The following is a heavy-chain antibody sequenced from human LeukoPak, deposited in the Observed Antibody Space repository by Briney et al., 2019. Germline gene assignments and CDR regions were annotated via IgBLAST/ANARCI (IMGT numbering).Heavy chain of an antibody. CDR1: GFTFSSYW. J-gene: IGHJ4*02. Sequence: GGSLRLSCAASGFTFSSYWMSWVRQAPGKGLEWVANIKQDGSEKYYVDSVKGRFTISRDNAKNSLYLQMNSRRAEDTAVYYCARKRGSYCSGGSCFYFDYWGQGTLVTVSS. D-gene: IGHD2-15*01. CDR3: ARKRGSYCSGGSCFYFDY. V-gene: IGHV3-7*01. CDR2: IKQDGSEK.